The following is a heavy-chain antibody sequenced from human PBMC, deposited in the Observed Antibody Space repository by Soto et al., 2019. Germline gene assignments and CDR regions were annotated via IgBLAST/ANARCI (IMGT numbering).Heavy chain of an antibody. J-gene: IGHJ6*02. CDR1: GFTFSSYW. CDR2: INSDGSST. D-gene: IGHD3-22*01. V-gene: IGHV3-74*01. CDR3: ARSYYDSSGYYYGMDV. Sequence: PGGSLRLSCAASGFTFSSYWMHWVRQAPGKGLVWVSRINSDGSSTSYADSVKGRFTISRDNAKNTLYLQMNSLRAEDTAVYYCARSYYDSSGYYYGMDVWGQGTTVTVSS.